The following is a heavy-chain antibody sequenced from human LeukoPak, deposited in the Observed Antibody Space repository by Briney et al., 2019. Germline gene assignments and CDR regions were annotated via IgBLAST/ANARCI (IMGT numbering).Heavy chain of an antibody. CDR1: GFTFSSYA. CDR3: AKVSVQPGYSSGWSINWFDP. Sequence: GGSLRLSCAASGFTFSSYAMSWVRQAPGKGLEWVSAISGSGGSTCYADSVKGRFTISRDNSKNTLYLQMNSLRAEDTAVYYCAKVSVQPGYSSGWSINWFDPWGQGTLVTVSS. J-gene: IGHJ5*02. V-gene: IGHV3-23*01. D-gene: IGHD6-19*01. CDR2: ISGSGGST.